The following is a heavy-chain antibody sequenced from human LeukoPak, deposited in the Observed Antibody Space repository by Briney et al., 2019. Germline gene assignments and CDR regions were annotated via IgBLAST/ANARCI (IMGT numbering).Heavy chain of an antibody. Sequence: PSGTLSLTCAVSGGSISSSNWWSWVRQPPGKGLEWIGEIYHSGSTNYNPSLKSRVTISVDKSKNQFSLKLSSVTAADTAVYYCARETSGDCSSTNCYDLYWGQGTLVTVSS. D-gene: IGHD2-2*01. V-gene: IGHV4-4*02. CDR1: GGSISSSNW. J-gene: IGHJ4*02. CDR3: ARETSGDCSSTNCYDLY. CDR2: IYHSGST.